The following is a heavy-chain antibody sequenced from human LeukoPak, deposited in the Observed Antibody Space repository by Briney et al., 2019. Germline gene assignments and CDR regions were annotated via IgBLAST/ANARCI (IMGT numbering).Heavy chain of an antibody. CDR3: ARPSGQLWLENAFDI. V-gene: IGHV5-51*01. CDR1: GYSFTSYW. CDR2: IYPGDSDT. D-gene: IGHD5-18*01. Sequence: GESLKISCKTSGYSFTSYWIGWVRQMPGKGLEWMGIIYPGDSDTRYSPSFQGQVTISADKSISTAYLQWSSLKASDTAMYYCARPSGQLWLENAFDIWGQGTMVTVSS. J-gene: IGHJ3*02.